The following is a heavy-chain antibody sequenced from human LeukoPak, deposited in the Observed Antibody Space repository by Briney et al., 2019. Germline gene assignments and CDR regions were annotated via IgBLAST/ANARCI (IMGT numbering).Heavy chain of an antibody. CDR1: GFTFSDYY. CDR3: ARDLSGVTGYTYGRGIDY. J-gene: IGHJ4*02. CDR2: IKKDGSEK. Sequence: SGGSLRLSCAASGFTFSDYYMSWVRQAPGKGLEWVANIKKDGSEKYYVDSVKGRFTISRDNAKTSLYLQMNGLRAEDTAVYYCARDLSGVTGYTYGRGIDYWGQGTLVTVSS. D-gene: IGHD5-18*01. V-gene: IGHV3-7*01.